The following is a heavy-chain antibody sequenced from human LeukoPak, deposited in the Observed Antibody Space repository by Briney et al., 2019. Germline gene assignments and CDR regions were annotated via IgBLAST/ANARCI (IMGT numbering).Heavy chain of an antibody. J-gene: IGHJ4*02. CDR3: AREGVIAVAGYFDY. CDR2: INHSGST. D-gene: IGHD6-19*01. V-gene: IGHV4-34*01. Sequence: SETLSLTCAVYGGSFSAYSWTWIRQPPGQGLEWIGEINHSGSTNYNPSLKSRVTISVDTSKNQFSLKLSSVTAADTAVYYCAREGVIAVAGYFDYWGQGTLVTVSS. CDR1: GGSFSAYS.